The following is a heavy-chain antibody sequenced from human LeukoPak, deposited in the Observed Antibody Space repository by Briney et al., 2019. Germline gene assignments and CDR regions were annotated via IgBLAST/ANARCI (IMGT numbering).Heavy chain of an antibody. CDR1: GYTFTGYY. CDR2: INPNSGGT. V-gene: IGHV1-2*02. CDR3: ARDPSYDFWSGYYTGYFDY. J-gene: IGHJ4*02. Sequence: ASVKVSCKASGYTFTGYYMHWVRQAPGQGPEWMGWINPNSGGTNYAQKFQGRVTMTRDTSISTAYMELSRLRSDDTAVYYCARDPSYDFWSGYYTGYFDYWGQGTLVTVSS. D-gene: IGHD3-3*01.